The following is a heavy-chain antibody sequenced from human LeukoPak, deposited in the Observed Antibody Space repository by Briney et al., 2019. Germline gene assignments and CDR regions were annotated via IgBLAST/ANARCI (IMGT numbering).Heavy chain of an antibody. V-gene: IGHV4-39*01. CDR1: GGSISSSSYY. CDR3: ARLEAY. D-gene: IGHD3-3*01. J-gene: IGHJ4*02. CDR2: IYYRGST. Sequence: SETLSLTCTVSGGSISSSSYYWGWIRQPPGKGLEWIGSIYYRGSTYYNPSLKSRVTISVGTSKNQFSLKLSSVTAADTAVYYCARLEAYWGQGTLVTVSS.